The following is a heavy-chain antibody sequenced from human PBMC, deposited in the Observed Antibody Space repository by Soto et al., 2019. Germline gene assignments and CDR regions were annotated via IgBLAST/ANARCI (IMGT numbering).Heavy chain of an antibody. D-gene: IGHD4-17*01. CDR2: IIPIFGTA. J-gene: IGHJ6*02. CDR3: AREESDYGAVHYCYYGMDV. CDR1: GGTFSSYA. V-gene: IGHV1-69*13. Sequence: SVKVSCKASGGTFSSYAISWVRQAPGHGLEWMGGIIPIFGTANYAQKCQGRVTITADESTSTAYMELSSLRSEDTAVYYCAREESDYGAVHYCYYGMDVWGQGTTVTVSS.